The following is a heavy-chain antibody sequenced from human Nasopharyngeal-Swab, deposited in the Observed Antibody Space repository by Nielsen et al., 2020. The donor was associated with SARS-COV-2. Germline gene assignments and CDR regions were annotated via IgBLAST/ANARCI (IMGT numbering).Heavy chain of an antibody. V-gene: IGHV3-30*04. CDR3: ARDDYGDYVWSFDY. CDR2: ISYDGSNK. D-gene: IGHD4-17*01. Sequence: GGPLRLSCAASGFTFRSYAMHWVRQAPGKGLEWVAVISYDGSNKYYADSVKGRFTISRDNSRNTLYLQMNSLRAEDTAVYYCARDDYGDYVWSFDYWGQGTLVTVSS. J-gene: IGHJ4*02. CDR1: GFTFRSYA.